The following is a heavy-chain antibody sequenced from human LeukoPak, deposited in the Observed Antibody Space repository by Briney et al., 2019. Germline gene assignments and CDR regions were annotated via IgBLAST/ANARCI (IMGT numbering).Heavy chain of an antibody. Sequence: GGSLRLSCAASGFTVSSNYMSWVRQAPGKGLEWVAAISPDGSNKYYADSVKGRFTIFRDNSGNTLYVQMNNLKDEDTAVYYCAKGPNIYGSGTRSWLDPWGQGTLVTVSS. D-gene: IGHD3-10*01. CDR2: ISPDGSNK. V-gene: IGHV3-30*18. J-gene: IGHJ5*02. CDR3: AKGPNIYGSGTRSWLDP. CDR1: GFTVSSNY.